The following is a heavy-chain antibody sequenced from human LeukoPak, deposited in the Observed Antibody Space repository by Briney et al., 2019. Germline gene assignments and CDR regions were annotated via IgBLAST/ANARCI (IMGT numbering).Heavy chain of an antibody. CDR2: MSSDNGNT. Sequence: ASVKASCKTSGHSINTFGITWVRQAPGQGLEWIGLMSSDNGNTNYPDKSQGRVPLTRDTSRTTAYMELRSLRSDDTAVYFCANVAKGRYFFYYMDVWGAGTTVTVSS. CDR3: ANVAKGRYFFYYMDV. J-gene: IGHJ6*03. D-gene: IGHD5-12*01. CDR1: GHSINTFG. V-gene: IGHV1-18*01.